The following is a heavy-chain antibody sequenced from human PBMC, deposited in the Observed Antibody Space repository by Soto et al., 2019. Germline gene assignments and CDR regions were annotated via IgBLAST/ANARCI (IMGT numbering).Heavy chain of an antibody. Sequence: SETLSLTCTVSGGSISSYYWSWIRQPPGKGLEWIGYIYYSGSTNYNPSLKSRVTISVDTSKNQFSLKLSSVTAADTAVYYCAREMAAGAFDIWGPGTMVTVSS. J-gene: IGHJ3*02. CDR3: AREMAAGAFDI. CDR2: IYYSGST. V-gene: IGHV4-59*01. D-gene: IGHD6-25*01. CDR1: GGSISSYY.